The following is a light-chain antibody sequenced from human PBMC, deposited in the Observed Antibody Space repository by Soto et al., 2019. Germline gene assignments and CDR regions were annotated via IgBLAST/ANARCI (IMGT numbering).Light chain of an antibody. CDR1: QTVGSN. J-gene: IGKJ1*01. V-gene: IGKV3-15*01. CDR3: QQYNNWPRT. CDR2: DAS. Sequence: EKVMTQSPATLSVSPGERATLSCRASQTVGSNLAWYQQKPGQAPRLLIYDASTRAAGIPARFSGSGSGTEFTLVISSLQSEDFAVYYCQQYNNWPRTFGQGTKVDI.